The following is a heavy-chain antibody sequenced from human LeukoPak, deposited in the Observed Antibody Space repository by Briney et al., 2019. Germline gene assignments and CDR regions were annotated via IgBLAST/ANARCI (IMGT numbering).Heavy chain of an antibody. D-gene: IGHD3-10*01. Sequence: GGSLRLSCAASGFTFSSYWMSWVRQAPGKGLEWVANIKQDGSEKYYVDSVKGRFTISRDNAKNSLYLQMNSLRAEDTAVYYCAKDRTLYYYGSGSSPDYWGQGTLVTVSS. CDR3: AKDRTLYYYGSGSSPDY. CDR2: IKQDGSEK. CDR1: GFTFSSYW. V-gene: IGHV3-7*01. J-gene: IGHJ4*02.